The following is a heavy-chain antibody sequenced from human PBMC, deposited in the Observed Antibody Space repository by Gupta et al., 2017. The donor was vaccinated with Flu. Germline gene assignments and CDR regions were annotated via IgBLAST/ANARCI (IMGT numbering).Heavy chain of an antibody. Sequence: QVQLVQSGAEVKKPGASVKVSCKASGYTFPGYYMHWVRQAPGQGLEWMGWINPNSGGTNYAQKFQGWVTMTRDTSISTAYMELSRLRSDDTAVYYCARGLDRTSMIVVANAFDYWGQGTLVTVSS. CDR1: GYTFPGYY. J-gene: IGHJ4*02. D-gene: IGHD3-22*01. CDR2: INPNSGGT. V-gene: IGHV1-2*04. CDR3: ARGLDRTSMIVVANAFDY.